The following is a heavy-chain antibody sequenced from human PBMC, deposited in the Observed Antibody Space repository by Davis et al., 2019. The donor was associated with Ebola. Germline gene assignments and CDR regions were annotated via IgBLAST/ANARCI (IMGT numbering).Heavy chain of an antibody. Sequence: PGGSLRLSCAASGFTFSSYGMHWVRQAPGQGLEWMGGIIPIFGTVNYAQKFQGRVTITADESTSTAYMELSSLRSEDTAVYYCAASLSSYYDSSGYSDYWGQGTLVTVSS. V-gene: IGHV1-69*01. CDR1: GFTFSSYG. CDR3: AASLSSYYDSSGYSDY. D-gene: IGHD3-22*01. J-gene: IGHJ4*02. CDR2: IIPIFGTV.